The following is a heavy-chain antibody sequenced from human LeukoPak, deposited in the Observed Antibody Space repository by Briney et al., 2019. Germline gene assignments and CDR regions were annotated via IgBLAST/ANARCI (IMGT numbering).Heavy chain of an antibody. J-gene: IGHJ5*02. Sequence: SETLSLTCTVSGGSVNSGTFYWSWIRQPPGKGLEWIGYIYYSGTTSYNPSLKSRVTISLDTSNNQFSLKLSSVTAADTAVYYCATFGYCSGGSCYWGSWFDPWGQGTLVTVSS. V-gene: IGHV4-61*01. CDR3: ATFGYCSGGSCYWGSWFDP. CDR2: IYYSGTT. CDR1: GGSVNSGTFY. D-gene: IGHD2-15*01.